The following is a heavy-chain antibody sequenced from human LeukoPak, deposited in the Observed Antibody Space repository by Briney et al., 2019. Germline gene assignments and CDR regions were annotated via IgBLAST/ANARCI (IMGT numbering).Heavy chain of an antibody. Sequence: ASVKVSCKASGYAFTSYGISWVRQAPGQGLEWMGWINPNSGGTNYAQKFQGRVTMTRDTSISTAYMELSRLRSDDTAVYYCARVGYSSGWGGDWGQGTLVTVSS. CDR3: ARVGYSSGWGGD. V-gene: IGHV1-2*02. D-gene: IGHD6-19*01. CDR1: GYAFTSYG. CDR2: INPNSGGT. J-gene: IGHJ4*02.